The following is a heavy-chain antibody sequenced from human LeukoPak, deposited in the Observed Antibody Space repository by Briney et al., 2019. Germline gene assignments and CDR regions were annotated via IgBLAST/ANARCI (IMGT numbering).Heavy chain of an antibody. CDR3: ARAKSNNYGCFDP. CDR1: GFTFSSYS. Sequence: GGSLRLSCAASGFTFSSYSMNWVRQAPGKGLVWVSRINTDGSYTSYADSVKGRFTISRDYAKNTLYLQMNSLRADDTAVYYCARAKSNNYGCFDPWGQGTLVTVSS. CDR2: INTDGSYT. J-gene: IGHJ5*02. V-gene: IGHV3-74*01. D-gene: IGHD4-17*01.